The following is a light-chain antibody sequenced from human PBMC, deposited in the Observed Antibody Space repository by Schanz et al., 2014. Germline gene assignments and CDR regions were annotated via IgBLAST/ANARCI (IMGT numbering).Light chain of an antibody. CDR1: SSDVGAYNY. Sequence: QSVLTQPPSASGSPGQSVTISCTGTSSDVGAYNYVSWYQQHPGKAPKLMIFDVNQRPSGVPDRFSGSKSGNTASLTVSGLQAEDEADYYCSSYGGNLGVFGTGTKLTVL. CDR3: SSYGGNLGV. V-gene: IGLV2-8*01. J-gene: IGLJ1*01. CDR2: DVN.